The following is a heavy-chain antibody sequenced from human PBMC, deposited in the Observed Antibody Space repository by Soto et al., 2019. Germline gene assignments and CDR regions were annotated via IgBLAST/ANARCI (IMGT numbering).Heavy chain of an antibody. CDR1: GGSFSGYY. J-gene: IGHJ5*02. D-gene: IGHD3-16*01. CDR2: INHSGST. CDR3: ARRFAAGP. Sequence: QVQLQQWGAGLLKPSETLSLTCAVYGGSFSGYYWSWIRQPPGKGLEWIGEINHSGSTNYNPSLKDRVTISVDTTKNKFSLKLSSVTAADTAVYYCARRFAAGPWGQGTLVTVSS. V-gene: IGHV4-34*01.